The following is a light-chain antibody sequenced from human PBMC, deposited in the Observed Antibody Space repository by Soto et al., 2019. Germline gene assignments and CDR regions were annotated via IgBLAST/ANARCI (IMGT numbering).Light chain of an antibody. V-gene: IGLV2-14*01. CDR2: DVS. CDR1: SSDVGGYNY. J-gene: IGLJ1*01. Sequence: QSALTQPASVSGSPGQSITISCTGTSSDVGGYNYVSWYQQHPGKAPKLMIYDVSNRPSGVSNRFSGSKSGNTASLTNSGLQAEDEADYYCSSYTSSIFYVFGTGTKVTVL. CDR3: SSYTSSIFYV.